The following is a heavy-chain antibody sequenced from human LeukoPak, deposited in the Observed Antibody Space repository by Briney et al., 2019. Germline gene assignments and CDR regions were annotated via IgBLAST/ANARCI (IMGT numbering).Heavy chain of an antibody. CDR1: GGSISSYY. J-gene: IGHJ4*02. CDR2: IYYSGST. V-gene: IGHV4-59*08. Sequence: SETLSLTCTVSGGSISSYYWSWIRQPPGKGLEWIGYIYYSGSTNYNPSLKSRVTISVDTSKNQFSLRLSSVTAADTAVYYCARHRWLLPELPDYFDYWGQGTLVTVSS. D-gene: IGHD2-15*01. CDR3: ARHRWLLPELPDYFDY.